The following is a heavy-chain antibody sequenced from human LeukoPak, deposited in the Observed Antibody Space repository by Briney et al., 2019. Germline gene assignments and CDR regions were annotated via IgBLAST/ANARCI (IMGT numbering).Heavy chain of an antibody. CDR3: ASGITMVRGPTHFDY. CDR2: ISGSGATT. J-gene: IGHJ4*02. V-gene: IGHV3-23*01. Sequence: WGSLRLSCAASGFTFSTYAMNWVRQAPGKGLEWVSAISGSGATTYYADSVKGRFTISRDNAKNSLYLQMNSLRAEDTAVYYCASGITMVRGPTHFDYWGQGILVTVSS. D-gene: IGHD3-10*01. CDR1: GFTFSTYA.